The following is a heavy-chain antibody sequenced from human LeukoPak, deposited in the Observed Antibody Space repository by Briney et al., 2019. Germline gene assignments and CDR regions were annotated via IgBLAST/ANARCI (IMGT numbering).Heavy chain of an antibody. CDR1: GFTVSSNY. CDR2: IYSGGST. CDR3: ARPIPRGGDSSSWYYFDY. V-gene: IGHV3-53*01. D-gene: IGHD6-13*01. Sequence: PGGSLGLSCAASGFTVSSNYMSWVRQAPGKGLEWVSVIYSGGSTYYADSVKGRFTISRDNSKNTLYLQMNSLRAEDTAVYYCARPIPRGGDSSSWYYFDYWGQGTLVTVSS. J-gene: IGHJ4*02.